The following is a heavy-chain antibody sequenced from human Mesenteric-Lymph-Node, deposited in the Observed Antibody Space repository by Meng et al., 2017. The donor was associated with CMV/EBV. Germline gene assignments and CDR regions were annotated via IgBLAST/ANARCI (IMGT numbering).Heavy chain of an antibody. V-gene: IGHV3-9*01. D-gene: IGHD2-2*01. CDR3: AKGCIVIVPAAIHDAFDI. J-gene: IGHJ3*02. CDR1: GFTFDDYA. CDR2: ISWNSGSI. Sequence: GGSLRLSCAASGFTFDDYAIHWVRQAPGKGLEWVSGISWNSGSIGYADSVKGRFTISRDNAKNSLYLQMNSLRAEDTALYYCAKGCIVIVPAAIHDAFDIWGQGTMVTVSS.